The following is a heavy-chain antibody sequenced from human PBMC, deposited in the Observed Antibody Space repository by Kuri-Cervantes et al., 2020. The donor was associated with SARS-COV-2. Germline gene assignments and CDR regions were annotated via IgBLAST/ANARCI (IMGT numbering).Heavy chain of an antibody. D-gene: IGHD1-26*01. CDR3: ATTSGSYYNGAFDY. CDR2: ISYDGSNK. CDR1: GFTFGTYA. V-gene: IGHV3-30-3*01. Sequence: LSPTCAASGFTFGTYAMHWVRQAPGKGLEWVAVISYDGSNKYYADSVKGRFTISRDNSENTLYLQMNSLRAEDTAVYYCATTSGSYYNGAFDYWGQGTLVTVSS. J-gene: IGHJ4*02.